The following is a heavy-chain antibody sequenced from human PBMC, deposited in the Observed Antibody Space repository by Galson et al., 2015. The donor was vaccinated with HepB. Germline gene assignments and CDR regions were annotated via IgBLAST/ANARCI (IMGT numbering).Heavy chain of an antibody. Sequence: PALVKPTHALSLTCTFSGFSLISSGVCVNWIRQPPGKALEWPARIDWDDDKFYTSSQKTKLTISKDTSKSQVVLTMTNMDPVDTATYYCARGCSYFDSWGQGILVTVSS. CDR2: IDWDDDK. CDR3: ARGCSYFDS. D-gene: IGHD2-15*01. J-gene: IGHJ4*02. V-gene: IGHV2-70*17. CDR1: GFSLISSGVC.